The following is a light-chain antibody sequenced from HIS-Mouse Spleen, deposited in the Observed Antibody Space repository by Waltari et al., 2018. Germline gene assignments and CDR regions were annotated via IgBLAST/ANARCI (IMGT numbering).Light chain of an antibody. CDR3: QQYNSYSQT. CDR1: QSISSW. CDR2: KAS. Sequence: DIQMTQSPSTLSASVGDRVTITCRASQSISSWLAWYQQKPGKAPTLLIYKASSLESVVPSRFSGSGSGTEFTLTISSLQPDDFATYYCQQYNSYSQTFGPGTKVDIK. V-gene: IGKV1-5*03. J-gene: IGKJ3*01.